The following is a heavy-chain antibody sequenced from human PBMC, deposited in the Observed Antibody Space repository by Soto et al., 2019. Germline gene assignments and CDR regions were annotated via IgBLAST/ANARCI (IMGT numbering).Heavy chain of an antibody. J-gene: IGHJ2*01. Sequence: QVQLVQSGAEVKKPGASVEVSCKASGYTFTTYYIHWVRHAPGQGLEWMGVINPGGVSTKYAQKFPERVTMTSDTSTSTVYLDLSSLRSEDTAVYFCARGGNGDNVGYWYFDLWGRGTRVTVSP. V-gene: IGHV1-46*01. CDR3: ARGGNGDNVGYWYFDL. D-gene: IGHD4-17*01. CDR1: GYTFTTYY. CDR2: INPGGVST.